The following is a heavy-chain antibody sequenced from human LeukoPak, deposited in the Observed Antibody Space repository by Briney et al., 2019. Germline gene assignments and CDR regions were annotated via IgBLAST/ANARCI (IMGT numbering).Heavy chain of an antibody. CDR2: IYYSGST. V-gene: IGHV4-39*01. J-gene: IGHJ3*01. D-gene: IGHD3-22*01. CDR1: GGSISSASYF. Sequence: SDTQTLTCTLSGGSISSASYFWGWGRQPPGRGLQWIVTIYYSGSTYYNASPRSRVTMSGDTSRNQFSLRLSSVNAADTAVYSGAKAGVRYSDRSGLYAFDFWGPGTMVTVSS. CDR3: AKAGVRYSDRSGLYAFDF.